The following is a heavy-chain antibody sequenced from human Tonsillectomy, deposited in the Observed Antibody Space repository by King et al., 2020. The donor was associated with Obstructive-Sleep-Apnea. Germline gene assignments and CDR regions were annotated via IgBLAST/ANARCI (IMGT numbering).Heavy chain of an antibody. V-gene: IGHV4-39*07. CDR1: GGSISSSSYY. Sequence: QLQESGPGLVKPSETLSLTCTVSGGSISSSSYYWGWIRQPPGKGLEWIGSIYYSGSTYYNPSLKSRVTISVDTSKNQFSLKLSSATAADTAVYYCARDRDYYDSSGYLGAFDIWGQGTMVTVSS. CDR3: ARDRDYYDSSGYLGAFDI. D-gene: IGHD3-22*01. J-gene: IGHJ3*02. CDR2: IYYSGST.